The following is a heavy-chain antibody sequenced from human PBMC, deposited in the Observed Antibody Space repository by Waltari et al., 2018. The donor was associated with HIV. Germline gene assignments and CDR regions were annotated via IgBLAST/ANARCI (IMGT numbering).Heavy chain of an antibody. J-gene: IGHJ4*02. D-gene: IGHD6-6*01. CDR3: ARGYSGQLAPDHHFDY. CDR1: SGSINSGSYY. CDR2: IFTSGST. Sequence: QVQLQESGPGLVKPSQTLSLTCTVSSGSINSGSYYWSWIRQPAGKGLEWIGRIFTSGSTKYNPSLKSRVTISIDTSKNQFSLKLSSVTAADTAVYYCARGYSGQLAPDHHFDYWGQGALVTVSS. V-gene: IGHV4-61*02.